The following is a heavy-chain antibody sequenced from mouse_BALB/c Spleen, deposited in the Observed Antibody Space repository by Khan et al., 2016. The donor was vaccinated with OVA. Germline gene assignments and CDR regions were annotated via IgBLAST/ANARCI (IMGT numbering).Heavy chain of an antibody. J-gene: IGHJ4*01. CDR1: GYTFTNFG. CDR3: ATPPYFSYVMDY. Sequence: QIQLVQSGPELKKPGETVKISCKASGYTFTNFGINWVRQAPGQGLKWMGWINTYTGEPTYDDDFKGRFAFSLEASASTAYLQIINLKTEDTATSFCATPPYFSYVMDYWGQGTSVTVSS. D-gene: IGHD2-10*01. CDR2: INTYTGEP. V-gene: IGHV9-3-1*01.